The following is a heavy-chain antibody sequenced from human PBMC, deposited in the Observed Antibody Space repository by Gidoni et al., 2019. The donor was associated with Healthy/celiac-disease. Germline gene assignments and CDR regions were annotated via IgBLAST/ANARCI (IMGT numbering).Heavy chain of an antibody. Sequence: EVQLVESGGGLVQPGRSLRLSGEASGCTFDDYAMHWVRQAPGKGLEWVSGISLNSGSIGYADSVKGRFTISRDNAKNSLYLQMNSLRAEDTALYYCAKAVSGYSYGSFDYWGQGTLVTVSS. J-gene: IGHJ4*02. CDR1: GCTFDDYA. D-gene: IGHD5-18*01. V-gene: IGHV3-9*01. CDR2: ISLNSGSI. CDR3: AKAVSGYSYGSFDY.